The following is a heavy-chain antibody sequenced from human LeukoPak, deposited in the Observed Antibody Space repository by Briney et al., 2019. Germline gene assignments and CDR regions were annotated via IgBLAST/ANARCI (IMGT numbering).Heavy chain of an antibody. CDR1: GFTFSSYG. CDR2: IRYDGGNK. Sequence: GGSLRLSCAASGFTFSSYGMHWVRQAPGKGLEWVAFIRYDGGNKYYADSVKGRFTISRDNSKDTLYLQMNSLRAEDTAVYYCARGCITIFGVVIIPDSNFWYYMDVWGKGTTVTVSS. J-gene: IGHJ6*03. D-gene: IGHD3-3*01. V-gene: IGHV3-30*02. CDR3: ARGCITIFGVVIIPDSNFWYYMDV.